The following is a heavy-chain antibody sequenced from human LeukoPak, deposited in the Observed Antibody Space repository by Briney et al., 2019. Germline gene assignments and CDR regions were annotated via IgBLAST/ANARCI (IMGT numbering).Heavy chain of an antibody. J-gene: IGHJ6*04. CDR3: ARVARTIFGVGMDV. Sequence: SQTLSLTCAISGDSVSSNSAAWNWIRQSPSRGLEWLGRTYYRSKWYSDYAVSVKSRITINPDTSKNQFSLQLNSVTPEDTAVYYCARVARTIFGVGMDVWGKGTTVTVSS. CDR1: GDSVSSNSAA. CDR2: TYYRSKWYS. D-gene: IGHD3-3*01. V-gene: IGHV6-1*01.